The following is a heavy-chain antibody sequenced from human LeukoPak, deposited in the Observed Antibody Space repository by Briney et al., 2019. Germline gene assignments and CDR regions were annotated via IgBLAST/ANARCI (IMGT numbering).Heavy chain of an antibody. V-gene: IGHV3-23*01. J-gene: IGHJ4*02. CDR3: AKVQNAKYQLLYGANDY. CDR1: GFTFSSYA. Sequence: PGGSLRLSCAASGFTFSSYAMSWVRQAPGKGLEWVSAISGSGGSTYYADSVKGRFTISRDNSKNTLYLQMNSLRAEDTAAYYCAKVQNAKYQLLYGANDYWGQGTLVTVSS. D-gene: IGHD2-2*02. CDR2: ISGSGGST.